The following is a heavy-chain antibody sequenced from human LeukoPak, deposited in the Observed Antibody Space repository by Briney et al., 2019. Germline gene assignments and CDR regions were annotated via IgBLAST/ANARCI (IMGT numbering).Heavy chain of an antibody. Sequence: GASVKVSCKASGHTFTSYAMNWVRQAPGQGLEWMGWINTNTGNPTYAQGFTGRFVFSLDTSVSTAYLQISSLKAEDTAVYYCARDLHAGRIAVAELGYWGQGTLVTVSS. D-gene: IGHD6-19*01. J-gene: IGHJ4*02. CDR2: INTNTGNP. CDR1: GHTFTSYA. V-gene: IGHV7-4-1*02. CDR3: ARDLHAGRIAVAELGY.